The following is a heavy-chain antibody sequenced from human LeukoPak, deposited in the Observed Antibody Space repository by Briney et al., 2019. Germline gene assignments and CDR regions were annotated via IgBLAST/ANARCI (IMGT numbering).Heavy chain of an antibody. V-gene: IGHV3-48*04. CDR2: ISTDSLTI. CDR3: AKPNDSGRWKFDY. Sequence: GGSLRLSCAASGFTFSSHAMNWVRQAPGKGLEWISSISTDSLTIKYADFVSGQFTISRDNAEHLLFLQMNSLRAEDTAVYYCAKPNDSGRWKFDYWGQGTLVTVSS. D-gene: IGHD6-25*01. J-gene: IGHJ4*02. CDR1: GFTFSSHA.